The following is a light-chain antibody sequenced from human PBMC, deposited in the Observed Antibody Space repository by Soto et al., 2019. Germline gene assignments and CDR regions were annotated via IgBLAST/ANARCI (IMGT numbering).Light chain of an antibody. CDR2: DVG. J-gene: IGLJ1*01. CDR3: CSYAGSYTRV. CDR1: SSDVGGYNY. V-gene: IGLV2-11*01. Sequence: LTQPRSVSGSPGQSVTISCTGTSSDVGGYNYVSWYQQHPGKAPKLMIYDVGKRPSGVPDRFSGSKSDNTASLTISGLQAEDEADYYCCSYAGSYTRVFGNGTKVTVL.